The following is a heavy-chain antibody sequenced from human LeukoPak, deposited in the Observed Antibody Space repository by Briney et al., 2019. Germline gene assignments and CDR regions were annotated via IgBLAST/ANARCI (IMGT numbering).Heavy chain of an antibody. J-gene: IGHJ3*02. CDR2: INSDGSST. Sequence: PGGSLRLSCAASGFTFSSYWMQWVRQAPGKGLVWVSRINSDGSSTSYADSVKGRFTISRDNAKNTLYQQMNSLRAEDTAVYYCARDSDHDLYSSGFSAFDIWGQGTMVTVSS. V-gene: IGHV3-74*01. D-gene: IGHD6-19*01. CDR1: GFTFSSYW. CDR3: ARDSDHDLYSSGFSAFDI.